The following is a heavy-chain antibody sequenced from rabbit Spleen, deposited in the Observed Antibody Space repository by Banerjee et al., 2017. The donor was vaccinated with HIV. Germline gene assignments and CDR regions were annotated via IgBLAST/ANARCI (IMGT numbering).Heavy chain of an antibody. D-gene: IGHD4-1*01. V-gene: IGHV1S69*01. Sequence: QSLEESGGRLVTPGTPLTLTCTASGFDISSYYMQWVRQAPGKGLEYIGFINPGGAPYYASWAKGRFTISRTSTTVDLKITSPTTEDTAIYFCVREVVAGSDIWGQGTLVTVS. CDR1: GFDISSYY. J-gene: IGHJ4*02. CDR2: INPGGAP. CDR3: VREVVAGSDI.